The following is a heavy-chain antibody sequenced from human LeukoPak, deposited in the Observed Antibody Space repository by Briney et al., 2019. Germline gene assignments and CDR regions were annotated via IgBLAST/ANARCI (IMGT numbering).Heavy chain of an antibody. Sequence: SETLSLTCSVSGGSFGRTSYYWGWLRQPPGRGLEWIAHIYHTGRTYYNPSLKSRVTISVDTSANQSSLKLSSVTAADTAVYYCARLSGMEVGGKGTTATIS. J-gene: IGHJ6*03. CDR3: ARLSGMEV. V-gene: IGHV4-39*01. CDR1: GGSFGRTSYY. D-gene: IGHD3-10*01. CDR2: IYHTGRT.